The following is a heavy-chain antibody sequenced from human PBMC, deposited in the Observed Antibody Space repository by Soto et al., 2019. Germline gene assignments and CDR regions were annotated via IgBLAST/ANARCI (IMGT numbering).Heavy chain of an antibody. CDR3: AAGITIFGVVMSVGDY. V-gene: IGHV1-58*01. Sequence: ASVKVSCKASRFTFTSSAVQWVRQARGQRLEWIGWIVVGSGNTNYAQKFQERVTITRDMSTSTAYMELSSLRSEDTAVYYCAAGITIFGVVMSVGDYWGQGTLVTVSS. CDR1: RFTFTSSA. CDR2: IVVGSGNT. J-gene: IGHJ4*02. D-gene: IGHD3-3*01.